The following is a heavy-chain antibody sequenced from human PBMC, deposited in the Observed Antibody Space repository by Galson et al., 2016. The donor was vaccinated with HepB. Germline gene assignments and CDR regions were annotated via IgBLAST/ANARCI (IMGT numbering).Heavy chain of an antibody. CDR2: IDSSGGTM. V-gene: IGHV3-11*01. D-gene: IGHD5-18*01. CDR1: GFTLSDYY. Sequence: SLRLSCAASGFTLSDYYMSWIRQAPGKGLEWVSYIDSSGGTMFYADSVKGRFTISGDNANNSLFLEMNNLRAVDTAIYYCARSFAGYIPGDDSWGQGTLVTVSS. J-gene: IGHJ4*02. CDR3: ARSFAGYIPGDDS.